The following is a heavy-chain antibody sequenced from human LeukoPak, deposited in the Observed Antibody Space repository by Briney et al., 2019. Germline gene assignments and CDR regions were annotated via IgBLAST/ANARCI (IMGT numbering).Heavy chain of an antibody. J-gene: IGHJ4*02. CDR1: GFTFSSYA. CDR3: AKDLAGRYSSGWYYFDY. V-gene: IGHV3-23*01. Sequence: GGSLRLSCAASGFTFSSYAMSWVRRAPGKGLEWVSAISGSGGSTYYADSVKGRFIISRDNSKNTLYPQMNSLRAEDTAVYYCAKDLAGRYSSGWYYFDYWGQGTLVTVSS. D-gene: IGHD6-19*01. CDR2: ISGSGGST.